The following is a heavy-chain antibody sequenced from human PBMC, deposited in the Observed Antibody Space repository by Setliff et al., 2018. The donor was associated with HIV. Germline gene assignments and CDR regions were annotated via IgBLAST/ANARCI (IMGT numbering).Heavy chain of an antibody. D-gene: IGHD3-22*01. V-gene: IGHV1-2*06. Sequence: ASVKVSCKASGYTFTGYYMHWVRQAPGQGLEWMGRINPNSGGTNYAQKFQGRVTMTRDTSISTAYMELSRLRSDDTAVYYCARAPFYSGYDSHDSSGYYLDAFDIWGPGTMVTVSS. J-gene: IGHJ3*02. CDR3: ARAPFYSGYDSHDSSGYYLDAFDI. CDR2: INPNSGGT. CDR1: GYTFTGYY.